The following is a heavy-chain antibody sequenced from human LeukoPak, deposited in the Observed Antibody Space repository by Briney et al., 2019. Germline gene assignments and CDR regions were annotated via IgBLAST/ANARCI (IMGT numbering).Heavy chain of an antibody. Sequence: SSETLSLTCTVSGGSISRYYWSWIRQPPGKGLEWIGYIYYSGSTNYNPSLKSRVTISVDTSKNQFSLKLSSVTAADTAVYYYQKPAYDILTGYYLPSSYYYYGMDVWGQGTTVTVSS. CDR2: IYYSGST. CDR3: QKPAYDILTGYYLPSSYYYYGMDV. D-gene: IGHD3-9*01. J-gene: IGHJ6*02. V-gene: IGHV4-59*08. CDR1: GGSISRYY.